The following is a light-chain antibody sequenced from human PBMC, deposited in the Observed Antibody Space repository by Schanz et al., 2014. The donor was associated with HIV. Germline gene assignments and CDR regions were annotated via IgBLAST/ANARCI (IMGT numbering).Light chain of an antibody. J-gene: IGKJ3*01. Sequence: DIQMTQSPSSLSASVGDRVTITCQASQDISNYLNWYQQKPGKAPKLLISGASSLQSGVPSRFSGGGSGTHFTLTISSLQSEDFATYYCQQSYDTLFTFGPGTKVDIK. CDR3: QQSYDTLFT. CDR1: QDISNY. V-gene: IGKV1-39*01. CDR2: GAS.